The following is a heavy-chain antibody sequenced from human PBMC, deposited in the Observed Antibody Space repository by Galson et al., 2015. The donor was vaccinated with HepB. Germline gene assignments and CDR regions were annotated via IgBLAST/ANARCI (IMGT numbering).Heavy chain of an antibody. CDR3: ARVPRTTVTINWFDP. CDR1: GGTFSSYA. Sequence: SVKVSCKASGGTFSSYAISWVRQAPGQGLEWMGRINPNSGGTNYAQKFQGRVTMTRDTSISTAYMELSRLRSDDTAVYYCARVPRTTVTINWFDPWGQGTLVTVSS. J-gene: IGHJ5*02. CDR2: INPNSGGT. V-gene: IGHV1-2*06. D-gene: IGHD4-17*01.